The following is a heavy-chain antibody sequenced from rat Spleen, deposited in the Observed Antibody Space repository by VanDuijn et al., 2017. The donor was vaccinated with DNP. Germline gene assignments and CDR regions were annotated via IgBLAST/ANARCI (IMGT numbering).Heavy chain of an antibody. J-gene: IGHJ2*01. CDR1: GFTFSDYN. V-gene: IGHV5-22*01. CDR3: ARRDTTAQTFDY. D-gene: IGHD1-6*01. CDR2: ISYEGSST. Sequence: EVQLVKSGGGLVQPGRSLKLSCAASGFTFSDYNMAWVRQAPKKGLEWVATISYEGSSTYYRESVKGRFTISRDNAKNTQYLQMNSLRSEDTATYYCARRDTTAQTFDYWGQGVMVTVSS.